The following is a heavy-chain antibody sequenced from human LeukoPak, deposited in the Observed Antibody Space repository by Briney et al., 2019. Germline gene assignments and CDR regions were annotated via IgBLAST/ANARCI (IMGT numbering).Heavy chain of an antibody. CDR2: ISYDGSNK. CDR3: ARVPEMATILSHMYHYYYGMDV. V-gene: IGHV3-30-3*01. J-gene: IGHJ6*02. D-gene: IGHD5-24*01. Sequence: GGSLRLSCAASGFTFSSYAMHWVRQAPGKGLEWVAVISYDGSNKYYADSVKGRFTISRDNSKNTLYLQMNSLRAEDTAVYYCARVPEMATILSHMYHYYYGMDVWGQGTTVTVSS. CDR1: GFTFSSYA.